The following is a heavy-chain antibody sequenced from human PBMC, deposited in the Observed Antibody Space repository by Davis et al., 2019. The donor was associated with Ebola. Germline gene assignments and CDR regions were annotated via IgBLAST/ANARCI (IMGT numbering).Heavy chain of an antibody. V-gene: IGHV5-51*01. J-gene: IGHJ3*02. CDR1: GYSFTSYW. D-gene: IGHD2-21*01. Sequence: GGSLKISCKGSGYSFTSYWIGWVRQMPGEGLEWMGIIYPGDSDTRYSPSFQGQVTISADKSISTAYLQWSSLKASDTAMYYWARGDGPYCGGDCYSTANDAFDIWGQGTMVTVSS. CDR2: IYPGDSDT. CDR3: ARGDGPYCGGDCYSTANDAFDI.